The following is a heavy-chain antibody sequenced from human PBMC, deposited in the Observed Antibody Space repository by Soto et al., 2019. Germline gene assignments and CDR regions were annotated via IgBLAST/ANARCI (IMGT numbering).Heavy chain of an antibody. Sequence: GGSLRLSCAASGFTVSSNYMSWVRQAPGKGLEWVSVIYSGGSTYYADSVKGRFTISRDNSKNTLYLQMNSLRAEDTAVYYCARDLKSSSSYYYYYMDVWGKGTTVTVSS. V-gene: IGHV3-66*02. J-gene: IGHJ6*03. D-gene: IGHD6-6*01. CDR1: GFTVSSNY. CDR3: ARDLKSSSSYYYYYMDV. CDR2: IYSGGST.